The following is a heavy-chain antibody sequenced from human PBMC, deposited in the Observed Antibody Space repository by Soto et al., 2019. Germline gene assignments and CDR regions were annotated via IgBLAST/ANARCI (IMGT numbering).Heavy chain of an antibody. Sequence: EVQLVESGGGLVQPGGSLRLSCAASGFTFSSYWMHWVRQAPGKGLVWVSRINSDGSSTSYADSVKGRFTISRDNAKKTLYLQMNSPRAEDTAVYYCVRTSLVVVAATREDYWGQGSLVNVSS. J-gene: IGHJ4*02. CDR3: VRTSLVVVAATREDY. CDR1: GFTFSSYW. V-gene: IGHV3-74*01. D-gene: IGHD2-15*01. CDR2: INSDGSST.